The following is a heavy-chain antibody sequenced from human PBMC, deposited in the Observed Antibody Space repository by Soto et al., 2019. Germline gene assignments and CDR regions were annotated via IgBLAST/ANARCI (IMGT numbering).Heavy chain of an antibody. CDR2: IWYDGSNK. D-gene: IGHD2-15*01. J-gene: IGHJ3*02. Sequence: GGSLRLSCAASGFTFSSYVMHWVRQAPGKGLEWVAVIWYDGSNKYYADSVKGRFTISRDNSKNTLYLQMNSLRAEDTAVYYCAIGGGRAFDIWGQGTMVTVSS. CDR3: AIGGGRAFDI. CDR1: GFTFSSYV. V-gene: IGHV3-33*01.